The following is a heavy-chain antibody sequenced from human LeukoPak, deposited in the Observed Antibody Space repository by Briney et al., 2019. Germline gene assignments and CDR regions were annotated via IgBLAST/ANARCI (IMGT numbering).Heavy chain of an antibody. CDR3: ARDFVDTAMVKGGDY. V-gene: IGHV4-39*07. J-gene: IGHJ4*02. Sequence: SGTLSLTCTVSGGSISSSSYYWGWIRQPPGKGLEWIGSIYYSGSTYYNPSLKSRVTISVDTSKNQFSLKLSSVTAADTAVYYCARDFVDTAMVKGGDYWGQGTLVTVSS. CDR1: GGSISSSSYY. D-gene: IGHD5-18*01. CDR2: IYYSGST.